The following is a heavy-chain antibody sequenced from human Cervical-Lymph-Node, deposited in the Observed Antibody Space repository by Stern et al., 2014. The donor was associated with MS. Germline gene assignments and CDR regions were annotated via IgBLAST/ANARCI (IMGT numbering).Heavy chain of an antibody. Sequence: MQLVESGPGLVKPSQTLSLTCTVSGGSISSDNYYWTWIRPPPGKGLEWIGHIYYSGTTYYNPSLKSRVSITVDTSKNLFSLRLSSVTAADTAVYYCARDHFTTSLDVWGHGTTVTVS. V-gene: IGHV4-31*03. CDR2: IYYSGTT. J-gene: IGHJ6*02. D-gene: IGHD2-2*01. CDR3: ARDHFTTSLDV. CDR1: GGSISSDNYY.